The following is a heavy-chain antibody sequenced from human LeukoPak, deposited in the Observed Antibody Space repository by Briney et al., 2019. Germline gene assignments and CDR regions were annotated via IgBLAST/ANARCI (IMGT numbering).Heavy chain of an antibody. D-gene: IGHD5/OR15-5a*01. CDR2: LIDSGATT. J-gene: IGHJ4*02. CDR1: GLTFSSCA. CDR3: AKMSGAVSTNYYLDY. Sequence: GGSLRLSCAASGLTFSSCAMSWVRQAPGKGLEWVSRLIDSGATTYYSDSVKGRFTISRDNSKNTLFLQMNSLRAEDTASYYCAKMSGAVSTNYYLDYWGQGALVTVSS. V-gene: IGHV3-23*01.